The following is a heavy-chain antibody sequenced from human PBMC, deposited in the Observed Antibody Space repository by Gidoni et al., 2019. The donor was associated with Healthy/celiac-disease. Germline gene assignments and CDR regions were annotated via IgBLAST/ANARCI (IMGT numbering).Heavy chain of an antibody. CDR3: ARGAYDFWSGYPPTDYFDY. J-gene: IGHJ4*02. CDR1: GSTFTGYY. V-gene: IGHV1-2*02. D-gene: IGHD3-3*01. Sequence: QLQLVQSGAEVKKPRASVTVSCQASGSTFTGYYLHWVRQAPGQGLEWMGWINPNSGGTNYAQKFQGRVTMTRDTSISTAYMELSRLRSDDTAVYYCARGAYDFWSGYPPTDYFDYWGQGTLVTVSS. CDR2: INPNSGGT.